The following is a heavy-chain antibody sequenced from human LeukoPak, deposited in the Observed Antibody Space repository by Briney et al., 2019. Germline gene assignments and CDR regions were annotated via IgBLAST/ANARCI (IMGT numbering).Heavy chain of an antibody. D-gene: IGHD2-2*01. CDR2: IYHSGST. CDR3: AREISYCSSTSCSSYYYMDV. V-gene: IGHV4-30-2*01. CDR1: GGSISSGGYY. Sequence: LSLTCTVSGGSISSGGYYWSWIRQPPGKGLEWIGYIYHSGSTYYNPSLKSRVTISVDRSKNQFSLKLSSVTAADTAVYYCAREISYCSSTSCSSYYYMDVWGKGTTVTVSS. J-gene: IGHJ6*03.